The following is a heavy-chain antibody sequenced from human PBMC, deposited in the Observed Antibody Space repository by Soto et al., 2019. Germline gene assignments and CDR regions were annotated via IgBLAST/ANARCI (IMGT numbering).Heavy chain of an antibody. D-gene: IGHD1-26*01. V-gene: IGHV3-7*01. CDR3: ARNGSDNYYYYYGMDV. CDR1: GFTFSSYW. Sequence: GGSLRLSCAASGFTFSSYWMSWVRQAPGKGLEWVANIKQDGSEKYYEDSVKGRFTISRDNAKNSLYLQMNSLRAEDTAVYYCARNGSDNYYYYYGMDVWGQGTTVTVSS. J-gene: IGHJ6*02. CDR2: IKQDGSEK.